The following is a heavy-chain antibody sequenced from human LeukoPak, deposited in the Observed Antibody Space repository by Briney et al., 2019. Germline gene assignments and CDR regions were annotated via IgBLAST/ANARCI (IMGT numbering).Heavy chain of an antibody. CDR2: FDPEEGDT. D-gene: IGHD2-21*01. CDR3: APGSIVYDF. J-gene: IGHJ4*02. CDR1: GHTLTEFS. Sequence: ASVTVSCKVSGHTLTEFSMEWVRQAPGKGLEWMGGFDPEEGDTIYAQKFQGRLTMTEDTSTDTAYMELSSLTSEDTAVYYCAPGSIVYDFWGQGTGVTVSS. V-gene: IGHV1-24*01.